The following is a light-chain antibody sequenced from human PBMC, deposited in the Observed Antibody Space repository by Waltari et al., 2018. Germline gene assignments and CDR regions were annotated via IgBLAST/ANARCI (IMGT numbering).Light chain of an antibody. V-gene: IGKV1-12*01. J-gene: IGKJ1*01. CDR3: LQVNSFPRT. Sequence: DIQMRQSPSSVSASVGDSVTLTCRASQGIISRLAWYQQKPGKAPQLLISDASMLHSGVPSRFSGSESGTDFTLTISSLQPEDFATYYCLQVNSFPRTFGQGAKVEVK. CDR2: DAS. CDR1: QGIISR.